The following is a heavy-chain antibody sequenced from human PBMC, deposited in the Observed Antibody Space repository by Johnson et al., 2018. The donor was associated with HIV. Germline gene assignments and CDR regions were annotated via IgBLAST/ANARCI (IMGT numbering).Heavy chain of an antibody. CDR1: GFTFDDYA. J-gene: IGHJ3*02. Sequence: EVQLVESGGGLVQPGRSLRLSCAASGFTFDDYAMHWVRQAPGKGLEWVSGISWDGGNIGYADSVKGRFTISRDNAKNSLYLQMNSLRAEDTAVYYCVGEWGYSSVLWKLLEAAFDIWGQGTMVTVSS. D-gene: IGHD6-19*01. V-gene: IGHV3-9*01. CDR3: VGEWGYSSVLWKLLEAAFDI. CDR2: ISWDGGNI.